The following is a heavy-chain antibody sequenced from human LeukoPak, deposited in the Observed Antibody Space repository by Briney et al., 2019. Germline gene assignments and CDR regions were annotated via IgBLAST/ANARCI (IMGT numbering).Heavy chain of an antibody. V-gene: IGHV3-21*04. CDR1: GFTFSSYS. J-gene: IGHJ4*02. CDR3: ARDPHYYDSSGQLDY. CDR2: ISSSSSYI. Sequence: PGGSLRLSCAASGFTFSSYSMNWVRQAPGKGLEWVSSISSSSSYIYYADSVKGRFTISRDNAKNSLYLQMNSLRSEDTAVYYCARDPHYYDSSGQLDYWGQGTLVTVSS. D-gene: IGHD3-22*01.